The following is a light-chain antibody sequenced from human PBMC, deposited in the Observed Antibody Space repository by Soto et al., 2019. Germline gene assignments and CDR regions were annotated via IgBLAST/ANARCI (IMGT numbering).Light chain of an antibody. V-gene: IGKV3-15*01. Sequence: EIVMTQSPATLSLSPGERAALSCRASQSINSELAWYQQKPGQPPRLLIYCSSTRATGVQARFTGSESGSEFTLTISGLQSEDFAVYYCQQGHNWPLTFGQGTRLEI. CDR3: QQGHNWPLT. CDR2: CSS. CDR1: QSINSE. J-gene: IGKJ2*01.